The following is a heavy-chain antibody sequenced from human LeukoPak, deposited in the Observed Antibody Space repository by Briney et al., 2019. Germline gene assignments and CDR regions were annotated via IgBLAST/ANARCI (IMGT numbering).Heavy chain of an antibody. J-gene: IGHJ4*02. V-gene: IGHV3-7*02. CDR2: INQGGSEK. D-gene: IGHD3-10*01. CDR1: GFTFSDFQ. Sequence: GGSLRLSCAASGFTFSDFQMTWVRQAPGKGLEWVANINQGGSEKYYADSVEGRFTISRDNAKNSLYLQMNSLRAEDTAVYYCARRGGNFDYWGQGTLVTVSS. CDR3: ARRGGNFDY.